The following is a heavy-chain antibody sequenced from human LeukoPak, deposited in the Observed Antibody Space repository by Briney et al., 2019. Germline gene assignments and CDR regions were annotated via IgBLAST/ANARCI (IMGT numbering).Heavy chain of an antibody. CDR3: AKDIVGSRGGY. Sequence: PGRSLRLSCAASGFTFSNYAIHWVRQAPGKGLEWVAVISFDGTNNYYADSVKGRFTISRDNSKNTLYLQMNSLRPEDTAVYYCAKDIVGSRGGYWGQGTLVTVSS. D-gene: IGHD3-16*02. V-gene: IGHV3-30*04. CDR1: GFTFSNYA. CDR2: ISFDGTNN. J-gene: IGHJ4*02.